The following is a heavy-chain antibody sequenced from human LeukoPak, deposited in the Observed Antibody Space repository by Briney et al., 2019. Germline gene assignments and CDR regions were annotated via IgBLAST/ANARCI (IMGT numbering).Heavy chain of an antibody. CDR3: AKDPGAHYYGSGSYRRGSYFEY. Sequence: GGSLRLSCTASGFTFNNYGVHWVRQAPGKGLEWVAFIRFDGSNKYYVDSVKGRFTISRDNSKNTLYLQMNSLRAEDTAVYYCAKDPGAHYYGSGSYRRGSYFEYWGQGTLVTVSS. CDR2: IRFDGSNK. J-gene: IGHJ4*02. V-gene: IGHV3-30*02. CDR1: GFTFNNYG. D-gene: IGHD3-10*01.